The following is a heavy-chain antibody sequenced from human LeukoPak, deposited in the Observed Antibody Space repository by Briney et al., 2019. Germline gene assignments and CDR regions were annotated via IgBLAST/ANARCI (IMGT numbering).Heavy chain of an antibody. D-gene: IGHD3-9*01. CDR3: ARVLRYFDWLFNRPGPYYFDY. J-gene: IGHJ4*02. CDR2: IKQGGSEK. CDR1: GFTFSCYW. Sequence: GGSLRLSCAASGFTFSCYWMSGVRQAPGEGLEGVANIKQGGSEKYYVDSVKGRFTISRDNAKNSLYLQMNSLRAEDTAVYYCARVLRYFDWLFNRPGPYYFDYWGQGTLVTVSS. V-gene: IGHV3-7*04.